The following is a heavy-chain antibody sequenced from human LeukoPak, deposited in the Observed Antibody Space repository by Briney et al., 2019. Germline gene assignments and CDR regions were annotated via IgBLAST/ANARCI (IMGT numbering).Heavy chain of an antibody. CDR1: GFTFSDQS. CDR2: FSSNSLHI. J-gene: IGHJ4*02. Sequence: PGGPLRLSCAASGFTFSDQSMNWVRQAPGKGLEWVSSFSSNSLHIFYADSVKGRFTISRDNAKNSLYLQMNNLRAEDTAVYYCVGPDSQFDCWGQGTLVTVSS. CDR3: VGPDSQFDC. V-gene: IGHV3-21*01. D-gene: IGHD3-10*01.